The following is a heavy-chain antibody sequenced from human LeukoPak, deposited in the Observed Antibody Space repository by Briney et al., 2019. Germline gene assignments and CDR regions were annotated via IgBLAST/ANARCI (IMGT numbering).Heavy chain of an antibody. D-gene: IGHD5-24*01. CDR1: GGSFSGYY. Sequence: SETLSLTCAVYGGSFSGYYWSWIRQPPGKGLEWIGEINHSGSTNYNPSLKSRVTISVDTSKNQFSLKLSSVTAADTAVYYCARSAGWLPLNFDYWGQGTLVTVSS. V-gene: IGHV4-34*01. CDR3: ARSAGWLPLNFDY. J-gene: IGHJ4*02. CDR2: INHSGST.